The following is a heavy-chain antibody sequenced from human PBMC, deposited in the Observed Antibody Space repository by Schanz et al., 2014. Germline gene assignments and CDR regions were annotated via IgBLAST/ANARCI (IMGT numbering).Heavy chain of an antibody. Sequence: EVQLVESGGGLIQPGGSLRLSCAVSGFTVNTNYMSWVRQAPGKGLEWISSMYINSGSTQYADSVKGRFIISRDSSKNTIFLQMNSMRAEDTAISFCARDGGRDGYNLAFDVWGQGTLVTVSS. J-gene: IGHJ3*01. CDR1: GFTVNTNY. CDR3: ARDGGRDGYNLAFDV. CDR2: MYINSGST. V-gene: IGHV3-53*01. D-gene: IGHD5-12*01.